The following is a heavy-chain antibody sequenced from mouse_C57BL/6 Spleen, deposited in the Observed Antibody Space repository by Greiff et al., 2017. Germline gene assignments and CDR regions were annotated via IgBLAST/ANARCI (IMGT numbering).Heavy chain of an antibody. CDR1: GYTFTSYW. J-gene: IGHJ3*01. CDR2: INPSNGGT. CDR3: AREKGFYYYGSSSAWFAY. V-gene: IGHV1-53*01. D-gene: IGHD1-1*01. Sequence: VQLQQPGTELVKPGASVKLSCKASGYTFTSYWMHWVKQRPGQGLEWIGNINPSNGGTNYNEKFKSKATLTVDKSSSTAYMQLSSLTSEDSAVYYCAREKGFYYYGSSSAWFAYWGQGTLVTVSA.